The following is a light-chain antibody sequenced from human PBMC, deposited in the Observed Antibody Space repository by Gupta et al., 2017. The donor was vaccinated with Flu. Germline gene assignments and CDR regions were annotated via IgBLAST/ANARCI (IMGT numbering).Light chain of an antibody. Sequence: SVTISSTGTGSEVGTYNRVSWHQQPPYTPLKLMFYEVSRRPAGVPCRFSASKSGNTASLTISGLKGEDDADYYCSSYTSSDNFVFGTGTKVTVL. CDR1: GSEVGTYNR. V-gene: IGLV2-18*02. CDR3: SSYTSSDNFV. J-gene: IGLJ1*01. CDR2: EVS.